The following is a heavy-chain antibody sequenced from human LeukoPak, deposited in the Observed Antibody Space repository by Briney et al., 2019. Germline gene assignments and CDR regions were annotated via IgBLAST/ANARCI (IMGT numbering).Heavy chain of an antibody. CDR3: AVLDIVATGGDY. V-gene: IGHV1-2*02. J-gene: IGHJ4*02. Sequence: ASVKVYCKASGYTFTGYYMHWVRQAPGQGLEWMGWINPNSGGTNYAQKFQGRVTMTRDTSISTAYMELSRLRSDDTAVYYCAVLDIVATGGDYWGQGTLVTVSS. CDR2: INPNSGGT. D-gene: IGHD5-12*01. CDR1: GYTFTGYY.